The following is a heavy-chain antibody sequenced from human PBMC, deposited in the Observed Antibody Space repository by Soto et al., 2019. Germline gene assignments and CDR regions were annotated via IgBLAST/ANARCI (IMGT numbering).Heavy chain of an antibody. D-gene: IGHD6-6*01. J-gene: IGHJ6*02. CDR2: IIPIFGTA. Sequence: QVQLVQSGAEVKKPGSSVKVSCKASGGTFSSYAISWVRQAPGQGLEWMGGIIPIFGTANYAQKFQGRVKITADKSTSTAYMELSSLRSEDTAVYYCASSIAEGGDYYYYYGMDVWGQGTTVTVSS. V-gene: IGHV1-69*06. CDR1: GGTFSSYA. CDR3: ASSIAEGGDYYYYYGMDV.